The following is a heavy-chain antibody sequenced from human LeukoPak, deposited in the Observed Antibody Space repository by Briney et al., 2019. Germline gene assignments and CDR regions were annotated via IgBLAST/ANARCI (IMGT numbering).Heavy chain of an antibody. CDR1: GGSISSYY. Sequence: SETLSLTCTVSGGSISSYYWSWIRQPPGKGLEWIGRIYTSGSTNYNPSLKSRVTMSVDTSKNQFSLKLSSVTAADTAVYYCARDKSSSWYVSFDYWGQGTLVTVSS. D-gene: IGHD6-13*01. V-gene: IGHV4-4*07. CDR2: IYTSGST. J-gene: IGHJ4*02. CDR3: ARDKSSSWYVSFDY.